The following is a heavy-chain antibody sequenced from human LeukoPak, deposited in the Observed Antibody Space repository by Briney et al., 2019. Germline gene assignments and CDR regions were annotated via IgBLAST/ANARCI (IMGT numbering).Heavy chain of an antibody. J-gene: IGHJ4*02. CDR1: GGSISSYY. CDR3: ARVSGYDWESFYDY. D-gene: IGHD5-12*01. Sequence: SETLSLTCTVSGGSISSYYWSWIRQPAGKGLEWIGSIHYSGSTNYNPSLKSRVTISVDTSKNQFSLKLSSVTAADTAMYYCARVSGYDWESFYDYWGQGSLVTVSS. V-gene: IGHV4-59*01. CDR2: IHYSGST.